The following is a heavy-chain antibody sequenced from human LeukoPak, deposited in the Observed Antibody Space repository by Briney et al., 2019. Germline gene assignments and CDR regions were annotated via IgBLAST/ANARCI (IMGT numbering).Heavy chain of an antibody. V-gene: IGHV4-30-4*08. J-gene: IGHJ3*02. Sequence: SQTLSLTCSVSGGSISSGDYYWSWIRQPPGKGLEWIGYIYYSGSTNYNPSLKSRVTISVDTSKNQFSLKLSSVTAADTAVYYCARTVVPAAMNAFDIWGQGTMVTVSS. D-gene: IGHD2-2*01. CDR2: IYYSGST. CDR1: GGSISSGDYY. CDR3: ARTVVPAAMNAFDI.